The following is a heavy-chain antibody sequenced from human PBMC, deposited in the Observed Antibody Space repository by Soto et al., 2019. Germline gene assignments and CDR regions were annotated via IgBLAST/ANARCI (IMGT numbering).Heavy chain of an antibody. D-gene: IGHD6-6*01. CDR3: ARHPRIEARPNPYYYYYMDV. CDR1: GGSISSSSYY. CDR2: IYYSGST. V-gene: IGHV4-39*01. Sequence: QLQLQESGPGLVKPSETLSLTCTVSGGSISSSSYYWGWIRQPPGKGLEWIGSIYYSGSTYYNPSLKSRVTISVDTSKNQFSLKLSSVTAADTAVYYCARHPRIEARPNPYYYYYMDVWGKGTTVTVSS. J-gene: IGHJ6*03.